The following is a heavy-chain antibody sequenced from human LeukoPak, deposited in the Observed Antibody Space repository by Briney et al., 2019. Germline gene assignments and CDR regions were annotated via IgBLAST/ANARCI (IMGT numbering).Heavy chain of an antibody. CDR2: IIPIFGTA. CDR3: ARTAIGTLYYYGSGTPGDY. Sequence: GASVKVSCKASGGTFSSYAISWVRQAPGQGLEWMGGIIPIFGTANYAQKFQGRVTITADESTSTAYMELSSLRSEDTAVYYCARTAIGTLYYYGSGTPGDYWGQGTLVTVSS. V-gene: IGHV1-69*13. CDR1: GGTFSSYA. D-gene: IGHD3-10*01. J-gene: IGHJ4*02.